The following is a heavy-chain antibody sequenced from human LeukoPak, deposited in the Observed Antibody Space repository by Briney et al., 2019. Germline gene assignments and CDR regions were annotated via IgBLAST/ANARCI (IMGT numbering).Heavy chain of an antibody. CDR1: GFTFSIHA. V-gene: IGHV3-23*01. CDR3: AKDQFGYNKSIDC. J-gene: IGHJ4*02. D-gene: IGHD5-24*01. CDR2: ISGSGIST. Sequence: PGASLRLSCAASGFTFSIHAMNWVRQAPGKGLEWVSAISGSGISTYYADSVKGRFTISRDNSKNTVYLQVNSLRVEDMAVYYCAKDQFGYNKSIDCWGQGILVTVSS.